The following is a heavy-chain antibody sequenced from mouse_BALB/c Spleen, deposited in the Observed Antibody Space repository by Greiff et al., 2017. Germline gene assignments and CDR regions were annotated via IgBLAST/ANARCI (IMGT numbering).Heavy chain of an antibody. Sequence: VKLVESGPGLVAPSQSLSITCTVSGFSLTGYGVNWVRQPPGKGLEWLGMIWGDGNTDYNSALKSRLSISKDNSKSQVFLKMNSLQTDDTARYYCAREDDYDGGDYAMDYWGQGTSVTVSS. J-gene: IGHJ4*01. D-gene: IGHD2-4*01. CDR1: GFSLTGYG. CDR2: IWGDGNT. V-gene: IGHV2-6-7*01. CDR3: AREDDYDGGDYAMDY.